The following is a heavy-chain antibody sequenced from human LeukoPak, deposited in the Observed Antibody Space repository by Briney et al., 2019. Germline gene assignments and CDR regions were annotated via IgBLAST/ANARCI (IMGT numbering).Heavy chain of an antibody. CDR3: AKAHIVATISYFDY. J-gene: IGHJ4*02. D-gene: IGHD5-12*01. Sequence: GGSLRLSCAASGFTFSSYAMSWVRQAPGRGLGWVSAISGSGGSTYYADSVKGRFTISRDNSKNTLYLQMNSLRAEDTAVYYCAKAHIVATISYFDYWGQGTLVTVSS. CDR1: GFTFSSYA. CDR2: ISGSGGST. V-gene: IGHV3-23*01.